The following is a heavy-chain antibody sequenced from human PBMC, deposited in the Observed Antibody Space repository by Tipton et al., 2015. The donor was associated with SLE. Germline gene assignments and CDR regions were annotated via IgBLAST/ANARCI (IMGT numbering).Heavy chain of an antibody. CDR3: AKDHQGGDGYIVIDY. CDR1: GFTFSSYA. Sequence: SLRLSCAASGFTFSSYAMSWVRQTSGRGLEWVSAITTSGDDTYYADSVKGRFTISRDNSKNTLYLQMNSLRAEDTALYYCAKDHQGGDGYIVIDYWGQGALVTVSS. J-gene: IGHJ4*02. D-gene: IGHD5-24*01. V-gene: IGHV3-23*01. CDR2: ITTSGDDT.